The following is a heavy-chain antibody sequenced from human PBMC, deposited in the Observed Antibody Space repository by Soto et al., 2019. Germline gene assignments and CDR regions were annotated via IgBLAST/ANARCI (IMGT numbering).Heavy chain of an antibody. CDR3: ASDGVVVAATLGTPHFDY. D-gene: IGHD2-15*01. CDR2: INAGNGNT. V-gene: IGHV1-3*05. J-gene: IGHJ4*02. CDR1: GYTFTRYA. Sequence: QVQLVQSGAEEKKPGASVKVSCKAYGYTFTRYAMHWARQAPGQRLEWMGWINAGNGNTKYSQKFQGRVTITRDTSASTAYMELSSLRSEDTALYYCASDGVVVAATLGTPHFDYWGQGTLVTVSS.